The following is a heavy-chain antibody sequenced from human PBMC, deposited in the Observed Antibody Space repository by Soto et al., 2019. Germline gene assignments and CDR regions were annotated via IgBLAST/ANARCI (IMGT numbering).Heavy chain of an antibody. CDR3: ARGGGGGLFEH. J-gene: IGHJ4*02. CDR2: ISSSGNSI. D-gene: IGHD2-21*01. Sequence: PGGSLRLSCAASGFTFSSYEMNWVRQAPGKGLEWISYISSSGNSIYYADSVKGRFTISRDNTKSSLFLQMNSLGVEDTAVYYCARGGGGGLFEHWGQGVLVTVSS. V-gene: IGHV3-48*03. CDR1: GFTFSSYE.